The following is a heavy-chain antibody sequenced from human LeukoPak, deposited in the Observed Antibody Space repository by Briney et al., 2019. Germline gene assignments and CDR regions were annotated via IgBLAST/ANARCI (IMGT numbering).Heavy chain of an antibody. CDR1: GFTFSSYS. CDR2: ISSSGSTI. V-gene: IGHV3-48*04. D-gene: IGHD6-19*01. Sequence: PGGSPRLSCAASGFTFSSYSMNWVRQAPGKGLEWVSYISSSGSTIDYADSVKGRFTISRDNAKNSLHLQMNSLRAEDTAVYYCARDIRAVAGYIDYWGQGTLVTVSS. J-gene: IGHJ4*02. CDR3: ARDIRAVAGYIDY.